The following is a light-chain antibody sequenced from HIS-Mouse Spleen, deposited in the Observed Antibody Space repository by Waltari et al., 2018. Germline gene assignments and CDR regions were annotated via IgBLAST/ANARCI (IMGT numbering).Light chain of an antibody. Sequence: DIQMTQSPSTLSASVGDRVTITCRASQSISSWLAWYQQKPGKAPKLLIYKASSLESGVPSRFSGSGSGTEFTHTISSLQPDDFATYYCQQYNSIPWTFGQGTKVEIK. J-gene: IGKJ1*01. CDR2: KAS. CDR3: QQYNSIPWT. V-gene: IGKV1-5*03. CDR1: QSISSW.